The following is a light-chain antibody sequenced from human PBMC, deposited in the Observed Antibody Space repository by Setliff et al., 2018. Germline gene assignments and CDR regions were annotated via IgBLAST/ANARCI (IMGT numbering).Light chain of an antibody. CDR3: SSYTSSSTLGV. CDR1: SSDVGGYNY. CDR2: DVS. Sequence: QSALTQPASVSGSPGQSITISCTGTSSDVGGYNYVSWYQQHPVKAPKLMIYDVSNRPSGVSNRFSGSKSGNTASLTISGLQAGDEADYYCSSYTSSSTLGVFGTGTKVTVL. V-gene: IGLV2-14*03. J-gene: IGLJ1*01.